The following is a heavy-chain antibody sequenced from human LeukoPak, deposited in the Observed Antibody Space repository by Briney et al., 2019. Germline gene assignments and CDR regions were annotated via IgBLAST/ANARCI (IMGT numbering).Heavy chain of an antibody. D-gene: IGHD4-17*01. Sequence: HPGGSLRLSCAASGFTFSSYGMHWVRQAPGKGPEWVSAISGAGGRTYYADSVKGRFTISRDNSKNTLYLQMDSLRAEDTAVYYCAKDRADNGDRLRFDPWGQGTLVTVSS. V-gene: IGHV3-23*01. CDR2: ISGAGGRT. CDR1: GFTFSSYG. J-gene: IGHJ5*02. CDR3: AKDRADNGDRLRFDP.